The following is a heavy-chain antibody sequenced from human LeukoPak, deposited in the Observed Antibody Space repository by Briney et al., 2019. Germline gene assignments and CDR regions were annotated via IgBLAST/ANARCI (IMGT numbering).Heavy chain of an antibody. Sequence: GGSLRLSCAASGFTFSNYTMNWVRQAPGKGLEWVSYISRSSSAIYYADSVQGRFTISRDNAKNSVYLQMNSLRAEDTAVYYCAREGGFGYDDAFDTWGHGTTVTVSS. J-gene: IGHJ3*02. V-gene: IGHV3-48*01. D-gene: IGHD3-16*02. CDR2: ISRSSSAI. CDR3: AREGGFGYDDAFDT. CDR1: GFTFSNYT.